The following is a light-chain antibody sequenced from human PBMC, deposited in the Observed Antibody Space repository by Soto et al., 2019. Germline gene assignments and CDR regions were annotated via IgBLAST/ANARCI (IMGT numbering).Light chain of an antibody. V-gene: IGLV1-44*01. CDR3: AAWDDNLNCPV. CDR2: SNN. J-gene: IGLJ2*01. Sequence: QSVLTQPPSASGTPGQRVTISCSGSSSNIGSNTVNWYQQLPGTAPKLLIYSNNQRPSGVPDRFSGSKSGNSASLAISGLQSEDEADYYCAAWDDNLNCPVFGGGTKLTVL. CDR1: SSNIGSNT.